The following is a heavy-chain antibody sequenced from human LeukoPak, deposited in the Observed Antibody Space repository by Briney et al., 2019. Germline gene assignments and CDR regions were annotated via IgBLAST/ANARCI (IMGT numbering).Heavy chain of an antibody. CDR1: GYTFTGYY. CDR3: ARGGQWLRENWFDP. V-gene: IGHV1-2*04. D-gene: IGHD3-22*01. J-gene: IGHJ5*02. Sequence: ASVKVSCKASGYTFTGYYMHWVRQAPGQGLEWMGWINPNSGGTNYAQKFQGWVTMTRDTSISTAYMELSRLRSDDTAVYYCARGGQWLRENWFDPWGQGTLVTVSS. CDR2: INPNSGGT.